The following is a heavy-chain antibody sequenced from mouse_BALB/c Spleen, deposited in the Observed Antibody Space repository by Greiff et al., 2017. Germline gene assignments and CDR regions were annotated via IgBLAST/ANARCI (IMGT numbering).Heavy chain of an antibody. CDR2: IWTGGGT. CDR1: GFSLTSYD. Sequence: VQLVESGPGLVAPSQSLSITCTVSGFSLTSYDISWIRQPPGKGLEWLGVIWTGGGTNYNSAFMSRLSISKDNSKSQVFLKMNSLQTDDTAIYYCVRLYYDYDGYAMDYWGQGTSVTVSS. J-gene: IGHJ4*01. D-gene: IGHD2-4*01. V-gene: IGHV2-9-2*01. CDR3: VRLYYDYDGYAMDY.